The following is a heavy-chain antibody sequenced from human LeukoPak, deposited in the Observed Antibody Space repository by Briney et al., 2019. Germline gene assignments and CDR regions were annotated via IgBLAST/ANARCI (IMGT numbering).Heavy chain of an antibody. Sequence: ASVKVSCKASGYTFTSYGISWVRQAPGQGLEWMGWISAYNGNINYAQKLQGRVTMTTDTSTSTAYMELRSLRSDDTAVYYCARDLGYCSSTSCRIDYWGQGTLVTVSS. D-gene: IGHD2-2*01. J-gene: IGHJ4*02. CDR2: ISAYNGNI. CDR3: ARDLGYCSSTSCRIDY. V-gene: IGHV1-18*01. CDR1: GYTFTSYG.